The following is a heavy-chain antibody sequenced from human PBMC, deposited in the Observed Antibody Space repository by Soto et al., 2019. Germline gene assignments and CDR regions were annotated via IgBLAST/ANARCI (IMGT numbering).Heavy chain of an antibody. Sequence: QVQLVESGGGLVKPGGSLRVSCAASGFSFSDYYMTWIRQAPGKGLEWVSYISGSGDNIHYADSVKGRFTISRDNAKNSLFRQLDTRRFEDGAVYYWARGPCIPCYYDDWFAPWGQGTLVPFSS. CDR2: ISGSGDNI. CDR1: GFSFSDYY. CDR3: ARGPCIPCYYDDWFAP. V-gene: IGHV3-11*01. D-gene: IGHD2-15*01. J-gene: IGHJ5*02.